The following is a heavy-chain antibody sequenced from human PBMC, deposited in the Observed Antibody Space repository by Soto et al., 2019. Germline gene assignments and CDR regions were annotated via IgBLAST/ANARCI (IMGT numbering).Heavy chain of an antibody. D-gene: IGHD6-19*01. CDR2: ISYDGSNK. Sequence: GGSLRLSCAASGFTFSSYAMHWVRQAPGKGLEWVAVISYDGSNKYYADSVKGRFTISRDNSKNTLYLQMNSLRAEDTAVYYCARDQDSSGYNGFDYWGQGTLVTVSS. CDR3: ARDQDSSGYNGFDY. V-gene: IGHV3-30-3*01. CDR1: GFTFSSYA. J-gene: IGHJ4*02.